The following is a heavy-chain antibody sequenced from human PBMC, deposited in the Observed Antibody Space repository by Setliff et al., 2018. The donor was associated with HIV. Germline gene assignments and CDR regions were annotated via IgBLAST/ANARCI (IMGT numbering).Heavy chain of an antibody. J-gene: IGHJ4*02. CDR2: MNPNSGVS. CDR1: GHTFTNYD. Sequence: ASVKVSCKPSGHTFTNYDIHWMRRATGQGLEWMGWMNPNSGVSGYALKFHDRVTMTRDTSITTAYMELRSLRSDDTAVYYCARGYCSSTSCYGIYYFDNWGQGTPVTVS. CDR3: ARGYCSSTSCYGIYYFDN. V-gene: IGHV1-8*01. D-gene: IGHD2-2*01.